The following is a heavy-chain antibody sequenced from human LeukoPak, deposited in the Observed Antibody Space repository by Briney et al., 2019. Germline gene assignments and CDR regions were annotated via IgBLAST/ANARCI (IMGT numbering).Heavy chain of an antibody. CDR2: VSPNSGIT. V-gene: IGHV1-8*03. Sequence: ASVKVSCKASGYTFTTFDINWVRQATGQGLEWMGWVSPNSGITGYAQKFQDRVTITGDTSISTAYMELSSLRSEDTAVYYCARGSPGGGDVVTWGQGTLVTVST. J-gene: IGHJ4*02. D-gene: IGHD2-21*02. CDR3: ARGSPGGGDVVT. CDR1: GYTFTTFD.